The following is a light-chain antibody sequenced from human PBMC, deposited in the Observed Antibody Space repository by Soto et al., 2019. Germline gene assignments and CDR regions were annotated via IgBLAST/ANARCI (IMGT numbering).Light chain of an antibody. Sequence: EIVMTQSPVTLSVSPGERVTVSCRASQSVSSNLAWYQQKPGQAPSLLIYGAFTRATGIPARFSGTGFGTDFTLTIGRLEPEDFAVYYCHQYGSSPRTFGQGTKVDIK. CDR1: QSVSSN. CDR2: GAF. V-gene: IGKV3-20*01. J-gene: IGKJ1*01. CDR3: HQYGSSPRT.